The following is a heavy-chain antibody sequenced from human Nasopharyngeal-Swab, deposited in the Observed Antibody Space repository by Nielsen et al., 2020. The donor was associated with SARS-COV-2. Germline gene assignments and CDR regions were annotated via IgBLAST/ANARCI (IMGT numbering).Heavy chain of an antibody. CDR1: GDSIAYSTFY. CDR2: IYYNGNT. J-gene: IGHJ4*02. V-gene: IGHV4-39*01. CDR3: VRSSSWYYFDY. D-gene: IGHD6-13*01. Sequence: SETLSLTCTVSGDSIAYSTFYWGWIRQPPGKVLEWIGNIYYNGNTYQNSSLKSRLTIFVDKSKNQFSLQLSSVPAADTAVYYCVRSSSWYYFDYWAQGTQVTVSS.